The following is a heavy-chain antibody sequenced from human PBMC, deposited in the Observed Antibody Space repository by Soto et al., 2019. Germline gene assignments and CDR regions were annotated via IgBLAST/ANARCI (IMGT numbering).Heavy chain of an antibody. D-gene: IGHD3-3*01. Sequence: NPGGSLRLSCAASGFTFSDYYMSWIRQAPGKGLEWVSYISSSGSTIYYADSVKGRFTISRDNAKNSLYLQMNSLRAEDTAVYYCARDHTIFGVVIAGMDVWGQGTTVTVSS. J-gene: IGHJ6*02. CDR2: ISSSGSTI. CDR3: ARDHTIFGVVIAGMDV. CDR1: GFTFSDYY. V-gene: IGHV3-11*01.